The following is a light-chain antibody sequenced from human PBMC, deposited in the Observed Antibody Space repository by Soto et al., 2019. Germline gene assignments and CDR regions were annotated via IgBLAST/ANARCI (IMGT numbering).Light chain of an antibody. Sequence: DIQMTQSPSTLSVSVGDRATITCRASQSVATWLAWYQQKPGKAPNLLIYKASNLESEVPSRFSGSGSGTEFTLTISSLQPEDVTNSYCQRYSGRSRTFGQGTTVEIK. CDR2: KAS. V-gene: IGKV1-5*03. CDR1: QSVATW. J-gene: IGKJ1*01. CDR3: QRYSGRSRT.